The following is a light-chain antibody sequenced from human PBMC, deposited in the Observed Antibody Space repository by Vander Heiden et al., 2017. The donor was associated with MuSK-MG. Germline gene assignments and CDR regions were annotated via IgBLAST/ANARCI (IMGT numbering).Light chain of an antibody. CDR2: GAS. CDR3: QHDGGSFT. Sequence: DIVLTQSPGTLSLSPGERATLSCRASQSVSSNYLAWYQQKPGQAPRLLIYGASSSANGIPDRFSGSGSGTDFTLTSSRREPEDFAVYFGQHDGGSFTFGGGPKVEIK. J-gene: IGKJ4*01. V-gene: IGKV3-20*01. CDR1: QSVSSNY.